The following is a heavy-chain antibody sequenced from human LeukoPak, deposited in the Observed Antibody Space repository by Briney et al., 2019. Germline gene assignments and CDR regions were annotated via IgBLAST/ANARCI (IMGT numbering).Heavy chain of an antibody. D-gene: IGHD2-8*01. CDR1: GFTFSSYW. CDR3: ARGRRPSLYRGFEY. V-gene: IGHV3-7*01. Sequence: GGSLRLSCAASGFTFSSYWMSWVRQAPGKGLEWVANIKEDGSEKYYVDSVEGRFTISRDNAKNSLYLQMNSLRVEDTAVYYCARGRRPSLYRGFEYWGQGTLVTVSS. CDR2: IKEDGSEK. J-gene: IGHJ4*02.